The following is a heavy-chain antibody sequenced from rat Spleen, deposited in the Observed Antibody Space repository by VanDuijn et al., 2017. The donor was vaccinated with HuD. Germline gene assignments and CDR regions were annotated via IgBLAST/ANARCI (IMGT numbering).Heavy chain of an antibody. J-gene: IGHJ2*01. CDR1: GFTFSNYG. CDR3: ARHLTTPYYFDY. Sequence: EVQLGESGGGLVQPGRSLKLSCAASGFTFSNYGMAWVRQAPTKGLEWVATIRYDGNNTYYGDSVKGRFTVSRDNAKSTLYLQMDSLRSEDTATYYCARHLTTPYYFDYWGQGVMVTVSS. D-gene: IGHD1-8*01. V-gene: IGHV5-29*01. CDR2: IRYDGNNT.